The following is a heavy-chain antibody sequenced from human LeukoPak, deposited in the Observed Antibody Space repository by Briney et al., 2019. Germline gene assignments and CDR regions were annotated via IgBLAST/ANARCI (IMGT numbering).Heavy chain of an antibody. CDR1: GFTFSNYG. J-gene: IGHJ6*02. CDR3: TKDRGTSYYACYYGMDV. D-gene: IGHD2-2*01. Sequence: ESGGGLVKPGGSLRLSCAASGFTFSNYGMNWVRQAPGKGLEWVSYISSSSSYIYYADSVKGRFTISRDNAKNSLYLQMNSLRAEDTAVYYCTKDRGTSYYACYYGMDVWGQGTTVTVSS. CDR2: ISSSSSYI. V-gene: IGHV3-21*01.